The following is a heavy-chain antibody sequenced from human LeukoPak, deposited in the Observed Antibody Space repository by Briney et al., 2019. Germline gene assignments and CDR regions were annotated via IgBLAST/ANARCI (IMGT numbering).Heavy chain of an antibody. D-gene: IGHD3-3*01. CDR3: AKLVDFWSGYYIASYFDY. J-gene: IGHJ4*02. Sequence: PGGSLRLSCAASGFTFSSYAMSWVRQAPGKGLEWVSAISGSGGSTYYADSVKGRFTISRDNSKNTLYLQMNSLRAEDTAVYYCAKLVDFWSGYYIASYFDYWGQGTLVTVSS. CDR1: GFTFSSYA. CDR2: ISGSGGST. V-gene: IGHV3-23*01.